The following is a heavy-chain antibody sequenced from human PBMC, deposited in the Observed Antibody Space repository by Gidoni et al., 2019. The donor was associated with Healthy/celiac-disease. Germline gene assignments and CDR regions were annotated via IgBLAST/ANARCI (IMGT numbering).Heavy chain of an antibody. Sequence: QVQLQESGPGLVKPSQTLSLTCTVSGGSISSGGYYWSWIRQHPGKGLEWIGYIYYSGSTYYNPSLKSRVTISVDTSKNQFSLKLSSGTAADTAVYYCAREKDYGGNSEGMDVWGQGTTVTVSS. CDR1: GGSISSGGYY. CDR2: IYYSGST. D-gene: IGHD4-17*01. V-gene: IGHV4-31*03. J-gene: IGHJ6*02. CDR3: AREKDYGGNSEGMDV.